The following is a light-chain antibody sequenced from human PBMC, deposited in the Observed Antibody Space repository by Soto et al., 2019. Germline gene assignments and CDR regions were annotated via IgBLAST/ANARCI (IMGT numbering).Light chain of an antibody. CDR3: FSFTSTNTHV. V-gene: IGLV2-23*01. CDR1: SSDFGSYKF. Sequence: QSALTQPASVSGSPGQSVTISCTGTSSDFGSYKFVSWYQHHPGKVPKVIIYETSKRPSGVSDRFSGSKSGNTASLTISGLQAEDEADYYCFSFTSTNTHVFGSGTKLTV. CDR2: ETS. J-gene: IGLJ1*01.